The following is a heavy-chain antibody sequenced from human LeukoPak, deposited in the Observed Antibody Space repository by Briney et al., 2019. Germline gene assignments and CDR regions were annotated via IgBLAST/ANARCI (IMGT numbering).Heavy chain of an antibody. CDR1: GYTFTNYG. V-gene: IGHV1-18*01. Sequence: ASVKVSCKTSGYTFTNYGINWVRQAPGQGLEWIGWITTYNGDTNYAQKLQGRVTMTRDMSTSTVYMELSSLRSDDTAVYYCARDKYNCGGDCYSKEPDNWFDPWGQGTLVTVSS. CDR3: ARDKYNCGGDCYSKEPDNWFDP. D-gene: IGHD2-21*02. CDR2: ITTYNGDT. J-gene: IGHJ5*02.